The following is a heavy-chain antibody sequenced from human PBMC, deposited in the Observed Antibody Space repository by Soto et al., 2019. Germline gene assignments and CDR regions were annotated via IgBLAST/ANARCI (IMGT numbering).Heavy chain of an antibody. V-gene: IGHV3-21*01. J-gene: IGHJ5*01. CDR1: GCTFSSYS. Sequence: EVQLVESGGGLVKPGGSLRLSCAASGCTFSSYSMNWVRQAPGKRLEWVSSISSSSSYVYYADSVKGRFTISRDNAKNSLYLQMNSLTSEDTAVYYCARDRHETTALAPYNWFESWGQGTLVTVSS. CDR2: ISSSSSYV. D-gene: IGHD1-1*01. CDR3: ARDRHETTALAPYNWFES.